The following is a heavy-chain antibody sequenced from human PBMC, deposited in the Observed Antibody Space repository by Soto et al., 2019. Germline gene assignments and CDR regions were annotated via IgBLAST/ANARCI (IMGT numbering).Heavy chain of an antibody. V-gene: IGHV4-39*01. CDR2: IYYTGNT. CDR1: GASLNSGSDY. Sequence: SEILSLTCTVSGASLNSGSDYWGWIRQPPGKALEWIGNIYYTGNTYYKSSLKSRVTISADTSKNQLSLKLSFVTAADTVVYYCARSTSGWYDYWGQGTLVTVSS. CDR3: ARSTSGWYDY. J-gene: IGHJ4*02. D-gene: IGHD6-19*01.